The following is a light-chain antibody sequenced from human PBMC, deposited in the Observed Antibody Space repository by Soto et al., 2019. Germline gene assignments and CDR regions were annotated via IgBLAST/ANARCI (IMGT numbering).Light chain of an antibody. V-gene: IGLV3-21*04. CDR2: YNT. CDR3: QVWDSSRDQYV. Sequence: SYVLTQPPSVSMAPGQTATITCGGNNIGSKSVHWYQQRPGQAPVVVIYYNTDRPSGISERFSGFSSGDMATLTISRVEAGDEADYYCQVWDSSRDQYVFGSGTKLTVL. J-gene: IGLJ1*01. CDR1: NIGSKS.